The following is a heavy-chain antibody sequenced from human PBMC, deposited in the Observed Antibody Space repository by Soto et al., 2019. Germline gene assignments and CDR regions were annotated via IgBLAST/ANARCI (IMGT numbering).Heavy chain of an antibody. V-gene: IGHV3-7*01. CDR3: AAYNISSHAGLDI. CDR2: LKQDGNEK. J-gene: IGHJ3*02. Sequence: GGSLRLSCAASGFTFSSYWMSWVRQAPGKGLEWLANLKQDGNEKYYLGSVMGRFTISGDSAKNSLFLIMDNLRVEDTAVYYCAAYNISSHAGLDIWGRGTMVTVSS. CDR1: GFTFSSYW. D-gene: IGHD2-21*01.